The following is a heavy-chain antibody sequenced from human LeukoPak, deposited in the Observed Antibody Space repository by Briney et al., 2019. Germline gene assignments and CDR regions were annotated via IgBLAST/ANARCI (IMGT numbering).Heavy chain of an antibody. J-gene: IGHJ3*02. CDR3: ARRGWGSAFDI. V-gene: IGHV3-74*01. CDR1: GFTFSSYW. Sequence: GGSLRLSCAASGFTFSSYWMHWVRQAPGKGLVWVSRINSDVSSTSYADSVKGRFTISRDNAKNTLYLQMNSLRAEDTAVYYCARRGWGSAFDIWGQGTMVTVSS. CDR2: INSDVSST. D-gene: IGHD3-16*01.